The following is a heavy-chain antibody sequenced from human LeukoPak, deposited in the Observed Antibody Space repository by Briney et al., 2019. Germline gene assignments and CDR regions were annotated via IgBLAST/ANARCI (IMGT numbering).Heavy chain of an antibody. D-gene: IGHD3-16*01. J-gene: IGHJ4*02. CDR3: ARDPVLGFEDYFDY. CDR1: GGTFSSYA. V-gene: IGHV1-46*01. Sequence: ASVRVSCKASGGTFSSYAISWVRQAPGQGLEWMGIINPSGGSTSYAQKFQGRVTMTRDTSTSTVYMELSSLRSEDTAVYYCARDPVLGFEDYFDYWGQGTLVTVSS. CDR2: INPSGGST.